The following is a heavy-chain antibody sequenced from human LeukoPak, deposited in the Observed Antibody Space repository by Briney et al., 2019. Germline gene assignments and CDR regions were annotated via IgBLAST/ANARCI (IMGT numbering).Heavy chain of an antibody. D-gene: IGHD6-6*01. Sequence: SVKVSCKASGYTFTSYGISWVRQAPGQGLEWMGGIIPIFGTANYAQKFQGRVTITADESTSTAYMELSSLRSEDTAVYYCASDLSIAARPKIGAFDIWGQGTMVTVSS. CDR3: ASDLSIAARPKIGAFDI. CDR1: GYTFTSYG. J-gene: IGHJ3*02. V-gene: IGHV1-69*01. CDR2: IIPIFGTA.